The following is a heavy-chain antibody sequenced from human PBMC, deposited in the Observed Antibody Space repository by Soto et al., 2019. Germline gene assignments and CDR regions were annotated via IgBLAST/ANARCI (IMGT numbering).Heavy chain of an antibody. J-gene: IGHJ4*02. V-gene: IGHV4-34*01. Sequence: PSETLSLTCAVHGGSFSDYYWSWIRQPPGKGLEWIGEINYSGRTNYNPSLKSRVTISVDTSKNQFPLTLSSMTAADTAVYYCARTGTLFDYCGQGISVTVSS. CDR3: ARTGTLFDY. CDR1: GGSFSDYY. CDR2: INYSGRT.